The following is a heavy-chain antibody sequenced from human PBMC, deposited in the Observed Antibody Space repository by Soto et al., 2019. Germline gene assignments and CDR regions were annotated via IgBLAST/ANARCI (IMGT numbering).Heavy chain of an antibody. D-gene: IGHD3-3*01. CDR1: GFTFSSYA. CDR2: ITCSGSNK. V-gene: IGHV3-23*01. CDR3: AKPYDYWSGIDY. Sequence: GGSLRLSCAASGFTFSSYAMSWVRQAPGKGLEWVSAITCSGSNKYYADSVKGRFTISRDNSKNTLYLQMNSLRAEDTAVYYCAKPYDYWSGIDYWGQGTLVTVSS. J-gene: IGHJ4*02.